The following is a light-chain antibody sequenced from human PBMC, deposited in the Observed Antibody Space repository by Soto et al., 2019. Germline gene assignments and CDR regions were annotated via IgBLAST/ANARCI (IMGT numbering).Light chain of an antibody. Sequence: QSVLTQPPSASGTPGHRVTISCSGSGSNFGSNTVNWYQHLPGTAPKLLIYNNDQRPSGVPDRFSGPKSGTSASLAISGLQSDDEADYYCAAWDDRLKGYVFGTGTKVTVL. CDR3: AAWDDRLKGYV. V-gene: IGLV1-44*01. CDR2: NND. CDR1: GSNFGSNT. J-gene: IGLJ1*01.